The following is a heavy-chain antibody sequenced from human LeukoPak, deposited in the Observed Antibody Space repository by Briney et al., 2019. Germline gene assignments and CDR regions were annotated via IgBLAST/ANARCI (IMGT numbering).Heavy chain of an antibody. J-gene: IGHJ4*02. V-gene: IGHV4-31*03. Sequence: PSETLSLTCTVSGGSISSGGYYWSWIRRHPGKGLEWIGYIFDSGSTYYNPSLKSRVTISLDTSKNQFSLQLSSVTAADTAVYYCARGTTYVDYWGQGTLVTVSS. CDR3: ARGTTYVDY. CDR1: GGSISSGGYY. CDR2: IFDSGST. D-gene: IGHD1-14*01.